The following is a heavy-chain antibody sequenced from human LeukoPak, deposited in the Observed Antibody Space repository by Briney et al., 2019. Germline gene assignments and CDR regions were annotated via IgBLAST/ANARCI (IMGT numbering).Heavy chain of an antibody. J-gene: IGHJ3*02. Sequence: PSEALSLTCTVSGASISTYYWSWIRQSPGKGLEWIGYLYSRGSPNYNPSLKRRVTISVDTSKNLFSLTLTSVTAADTAVYYCARLQPNSGEWAFDIWGQGTMVTVSS. CDR1: GASISTYY. V-gene: IGHV4-59*01. D-gene: IGHD1-1*01. CDR3: ARLQPNSGEWAFDI. CDR2: LYSRGSP.